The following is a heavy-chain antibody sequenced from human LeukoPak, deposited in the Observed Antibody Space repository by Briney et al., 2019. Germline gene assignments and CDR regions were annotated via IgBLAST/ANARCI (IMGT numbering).Heavy chain of an antibody. Sequence: GGSLRLSCAAFGFTFSDYYMSWIRQAPGKGLEWVSYIGTSSTYTNYADSVKGRFTISRDNAKNSLYLQMNSLRAEDTAVYYCAKVRSTMVRGVSDSWGQGTLVTVSS. CDR1: GFTFSDYY. CDR3: AKVRSTMVRGVSDS. V-gene: IGHV3-11*05. D-gene: IGHD3-10*01. CDR2: IGTSSTYT. J-gene: IGHJ4*02.